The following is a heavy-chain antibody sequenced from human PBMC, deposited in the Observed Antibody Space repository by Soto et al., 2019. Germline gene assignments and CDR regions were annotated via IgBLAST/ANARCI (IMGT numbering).Heavy chain of an antibody. J-gene: IGHJ5*02. CDR3: ARGEVSLERPYAWFDP. CDR1: GYTFTDYG. V-gene: IGHV1-18*01. D-gene: IGHD1-1*01. CDR2: ISAYTGNT. Sequence: ASVKVSCKASGYTFTDYGINWVRHAPGQGLEWLGWISAYTGNTNYAQKFQGRVTMTTDTSTSTAQMELRSLGFYDTAVYYCARGEVSLERPYAWFDPWGQGTLVTVSS.